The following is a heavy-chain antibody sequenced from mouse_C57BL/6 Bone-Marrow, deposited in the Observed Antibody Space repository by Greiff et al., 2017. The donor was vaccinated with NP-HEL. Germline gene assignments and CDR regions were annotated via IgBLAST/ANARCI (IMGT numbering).Heavy chain of an antibody. Sequence: VQLQQSGAELVRPGASVKLSCTASGFNIKDDYMHWVKQRPEQGLEWIGWIDPENGDTESASKFQGKVTITADTSSNTAYLQLSSLTSEDTAVYYCTGGRGYYFDYWGQGTTLTVSS. V-gene: IGHV14-4*01. CDR3: TGGRGYYFDY. D-gene: IGHD3-3*01. J-gene: IGHJ2*01. CDR2: IDPENGDT. CDR1: GFNIKDDY.